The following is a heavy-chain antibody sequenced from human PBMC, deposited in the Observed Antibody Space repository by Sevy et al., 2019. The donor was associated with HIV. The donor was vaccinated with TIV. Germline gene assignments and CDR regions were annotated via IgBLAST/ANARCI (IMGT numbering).Heavy chain of an antibody. J-gene: IGHJ5*02. CDR3: ARAPPVRSGDDSLNWFAP. V-gene: IGHV4-59*01. CDR2: IHYTWST. CDR1: GGSISAYH. Sequence: SETLSLTCTVSGGSISAYHWSWIRQPPGKGLEWIGYIHYTWSTKYNPSLESRVTISVDTSKNQFSLKLSSVTAADTAVYYCARAPPVRSGDDSLNWFAPWGQGTLVTVSS. D-gene: IGHD5-12*01.